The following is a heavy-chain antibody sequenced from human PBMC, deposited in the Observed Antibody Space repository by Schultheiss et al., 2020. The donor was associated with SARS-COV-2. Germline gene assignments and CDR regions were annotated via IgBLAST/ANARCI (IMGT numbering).Heavy chain of an antibody. V-gene: IGHV4-34*01. D-gene: IGHD3-3*01. CDR1: GGSFRGYC. J-gene: IGHJ4*02. CDR3: ARAGRFLEWLFSY. Sequence: SETLSLTCAVYGGSFRGYCWSWIRQPPGKGLEWIGEVNHGGSTNYNPSLKSRVTISIDTSKNQFSLRVRSVTAADTAVYYCARAGRFLEWLFSYWGQGTLVTVSS. CDR2: VNHGGST.